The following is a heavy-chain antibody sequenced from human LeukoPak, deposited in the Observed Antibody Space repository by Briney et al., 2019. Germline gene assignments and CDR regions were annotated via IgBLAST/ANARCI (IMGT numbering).Heavy chain of an antibody. Sequence: GGSLRLPCAASGFTFSSYWMSWVRQAPGKGLEWVANIKQDGSEKCYVDSVKGRFTISRDNAKNSLYLQMNSLRAEDTAVYYCARDHSLYYDILTGYAFDYWGQGTLVTVSS. D-gene: IGHD3-9*01. CDR2: IKQDGSEK. CDR3: ARDHSLYYDILTGYAFDY. J-gene: IGHJ4*02. V-gene: IGHV3-7*03. CDR1: GFTFSSYW.